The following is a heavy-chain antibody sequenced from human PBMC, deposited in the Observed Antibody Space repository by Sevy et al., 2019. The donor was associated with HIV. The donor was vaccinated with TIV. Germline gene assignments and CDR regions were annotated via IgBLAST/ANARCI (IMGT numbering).Heavy chain of an antibody. CDR3: ATNTDYGDSDY. V-gene: IGHV1-24*01. Sequence: VSVKVSCKVSGYTLTELSMHWVRQAPGKGLEWMGSFDTEDGETLYAQKFQGRVTMTEDTSTDTAYMELSSLRSEDTAVYYCATNTDYGDSDYWGQGTLVTVSS. J-gene: IGHJ4*02. D-gene: IGHD4-17*01. CDR1: GYTLTELS. CDR2: FDTEDGET.